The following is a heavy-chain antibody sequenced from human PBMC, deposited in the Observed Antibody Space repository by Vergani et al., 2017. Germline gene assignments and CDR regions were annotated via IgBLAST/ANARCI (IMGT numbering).Heavy chain of an antibody. CDR2: IGKEGVNT. CDR1: GITFSNFG. CDR3: AKYLRDSTDGLPDS. J-gene: IGHJ4*02. D-gene: IGHD2-21*02. Sequence: QVQLVESAGGVVQPGGSLRLSCAASGITFSNFGMHRIRQAPGHGLEWLAYIGKEGVNTSYRDAEKGRFTVSRDNSKDILYLQMDSLTSEDTALYYCAKYLRDSTDGLPDSWGPGTLVIVSS. V-gene: IGHV3-30*02.